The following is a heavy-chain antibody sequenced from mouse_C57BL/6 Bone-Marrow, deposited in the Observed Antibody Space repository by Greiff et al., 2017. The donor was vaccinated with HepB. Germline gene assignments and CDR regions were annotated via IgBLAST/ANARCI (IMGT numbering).Heavy chain of an antibody. CDR1: GFTFSSYA. Sequence: EVKLVESGEGLVKPGGSLKLSCAASGFTFSSYAMSWVRQTPEKRLEWVAYISSGGDYIYYADTVKGRFTISRDNARNTLYLQMSSLKSEDTAMYYCTREEGLITTVEDSAYWGHGTLVTVSA. D-gene: IGHD1-1*01. J-gene: IGHJ3*01. CDR3: TREEGLITTVEDSAY. V-gene: IGHV5-9-1*02. CDR2: ISSGGDYI.